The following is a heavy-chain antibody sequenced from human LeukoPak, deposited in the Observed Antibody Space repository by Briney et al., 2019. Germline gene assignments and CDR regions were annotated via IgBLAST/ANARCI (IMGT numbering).Heavy chain of an antibody. J-gene: IGHJ4*02. D-gene: IGHD3-10*01. Sequence: ASVKVSCKASGYTFTSYDINWVRQATGQGLEWMGWMNPNSGNTGYAQKFQGRVTMTRNTSISTAYMELSRLRSDDTAVYYCARAYYGSGSYYPYWGQGTLVTVSS. CDR1: GYTFTSYD. CDR3: ARAYYGSGSYYPY. V-gene: IGHV1-8*01. CDR2: MNPNSGNT.